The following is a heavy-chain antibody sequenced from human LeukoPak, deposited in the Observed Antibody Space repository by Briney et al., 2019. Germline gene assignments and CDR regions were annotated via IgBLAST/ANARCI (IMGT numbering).Heavy chain of an antibody. CDR2: IYSGGST. J-gene: IGHJ4*02. D-gene: IGHD4-23*01. CDR1: GFTVSSNY. CDR3: AREPYGGNSLVDY. Sequence: PGGSLRLSCAASGFTVSSNYMSWVRQAPGKGLEWVSVIYSGGSTYYADSVKGRFTISRDNSKNTLYLQMNSLRAEDTAAYYCAREPYGGNSLVDYWGQGTLVTVSS. V-gene: IGHV3-66*02.